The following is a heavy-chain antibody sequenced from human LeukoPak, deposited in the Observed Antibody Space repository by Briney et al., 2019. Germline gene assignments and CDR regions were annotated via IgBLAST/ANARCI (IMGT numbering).Heavy chain of an antibody. CDR3: ARETSLAGSASGLGFNY. V-gene: IGHV4-4*07. CDR2: ISTSGNT. CDR1: GGFISSYY. Sequence: SETLSLTCTVSGGFISSYYWSWIRQPAGKGLEWIGRISTSGNTNYNPSLKSRVTMSIDTSKNQFSLMLTSVTAADTATYYCARETSLAGSASGLGFNYWGQGILVTVSS. D-gene: IGHD6-19*01. J-gene: IGHJ4*02.